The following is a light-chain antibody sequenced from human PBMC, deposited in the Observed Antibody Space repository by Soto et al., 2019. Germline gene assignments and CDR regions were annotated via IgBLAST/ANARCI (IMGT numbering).Light chain of an antibody. Sequence: EIVMTQSPATLSVSPGERATLSCRASQSVYNNLAWYQQKPGQAPRLLIYGASTRATGIPARFSSSGSGTDFTLTISSLEPEYLAYYYCQQRSNLPPITFSQRNRLEIK. CDR2: GAS. V-gene: IGKV3-15*01. J-gene: IGKJ5*01. CDR1: QSVYNN. CDR3: QQRSNLPPIT.